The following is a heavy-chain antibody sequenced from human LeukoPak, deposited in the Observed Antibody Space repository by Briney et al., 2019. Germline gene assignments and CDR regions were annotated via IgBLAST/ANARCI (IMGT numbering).Heavy chain of an antibody. V-gene: IGHV5-51*01. Sequence: GESLKISCKGSGYSFTTYWIGWVRQMPGKGLEWMGIIYPDDSDTRYSLSFQGQVTISVDKSINTAYLQWSSLKASDTAIYYCARRRDGYNYYFDYWGQGTLVTVSS. CDR3: ARRRDGYNYYFDY. D-gene: IGHD5-24*01. J-gene: IGHJ4*02. CDR1: GYSFTTYW. CDR2: IYPDDSDT.